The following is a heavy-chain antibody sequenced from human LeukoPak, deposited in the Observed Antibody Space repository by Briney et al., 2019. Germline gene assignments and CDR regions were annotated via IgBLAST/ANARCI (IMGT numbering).Heavy chain of an antibody. CDR1: GGSFSGYY. J-gene: IGHJ3*02. V-gene: IGHV4-34*01. CDR2: INHSGST. D-gene: IGHD4-17*01. CDR3: ARRYGDYPRRAFDI. Sequence: SETLSLTCAVYGGSFSGYYWSWIRQPPGKGLEWIGEINHSGSTNYNPSLKSRVTISVDTSKNQFSLKLSSVTAADTAVYYCARRYGDYPRRAFDIWGQGTMVTVSS.